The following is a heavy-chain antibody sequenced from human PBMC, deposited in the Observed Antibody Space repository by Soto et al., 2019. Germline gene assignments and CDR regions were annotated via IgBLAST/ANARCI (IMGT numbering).Heavy chain of an antibody. Sequence: ASMKVSCKASGYTFTSYYMHWVRQAPGQGLEWMGIINPSGGSTSYAQKFQGRVTMTRDTSTSTVYMELSSLRSEDTAVYYCARGTINLRYYYYMDVWGKGTTVTVSS. D-gene: IGHD3-9*01. CDR3: ARGTINLRYYYYMDV. CDR2: INPSGGST. CDR1: GYTFTSYY. J-gene: IGHJ6*03. V-gene: IGHV1-46*03.